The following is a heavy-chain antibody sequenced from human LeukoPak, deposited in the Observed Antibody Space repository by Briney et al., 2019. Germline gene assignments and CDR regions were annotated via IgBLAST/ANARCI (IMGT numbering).Heavy chain of an antibody. J-gene: IGHJ4*02. Sequence: GGSLRLSCAASGFTFDDYAMHWVRQAPGKGLEWVSGISWNSGSIGYADSVKGRFTISRDNAKNSLYLQMNSLRAEDTALYYCAKDIWPYCYDSSGYYYGLPDYWGQGTLVTVSS. CDR3: AKDIWPYCYDSSGYYYGLPDY. V-gene: IGHV3-9*01. CDR1: GFTFDDYA. D-gene: IGHD3-22*01. CDR2: ISWNSGSI.